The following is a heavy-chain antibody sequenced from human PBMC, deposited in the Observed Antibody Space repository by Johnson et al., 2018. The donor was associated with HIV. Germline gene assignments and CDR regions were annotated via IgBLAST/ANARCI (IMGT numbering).Heavy chain of an antibody. CDR2: IYTGGGT. CDR1: GFTLGNYG. D-gene: IGHD2-2*01. Sequence: QVQLVESGGGLVQPGGSLRLSCVASGFTLGNYGMHLVRQAPGKGLEWVSLIYTGGGTFYADAVMGRCTISRDNSKNALYLQMNSLRAEDTAVYYCARPVSPWSAHDAFDIWGQGTMVTVSS. CDR3: ARPVSPWSAHDAFDI. J-gene: IGHJ3*02. V-gene: IGHV3-NL1*01.